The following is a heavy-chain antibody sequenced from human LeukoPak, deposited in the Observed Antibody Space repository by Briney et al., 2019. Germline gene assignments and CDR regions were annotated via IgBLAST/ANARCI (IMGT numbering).Heavy chain of an antibody. Sequence: AGGSLRLSCAASGFTFSSYAMSWVRQAPGKGLDWVSAISGSGGSTYYADSVKGRFTISRDNSKNTLYLQMNSLRAEDTAVYYCAKDSSGWPNINWFDPWGQGTLVTVSS. CDR3: AKDSSGWPNINWFDP. V-gene: IGHV3-23*01. CDR1: GFTFSSYA. J-gene: IGHJ5*02. CDR2: ISGSGGST. D-gene: IGHD6-19*01.